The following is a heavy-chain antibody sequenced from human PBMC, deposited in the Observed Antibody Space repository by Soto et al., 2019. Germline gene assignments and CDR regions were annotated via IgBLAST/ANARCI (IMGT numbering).Heavy chain of an antibody. Sequence: SETLSLTCTVSGGFISSSNYYWGWLRQAPGKELEWIGSIFYSGSTYHSPSLKSRVTMSVDTSKTAFSLQMTYVTAADAAVYYCARHRLVSRYFDLWGRGTLVTVSS. CDR1: GGFISSSNYY. D-gene: IGHD3-9*01. CDR2: IFYSGST. CDR3: ARHRLVSRYFDL. V-gene: IGHV4-39*01. J-gene: IGHJ2*01.